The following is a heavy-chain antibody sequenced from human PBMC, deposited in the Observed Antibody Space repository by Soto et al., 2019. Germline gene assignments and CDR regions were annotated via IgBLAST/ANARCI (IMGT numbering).Heavy chain of an antibody. CDR2: ISSSSSYT. V-gene: IGHV3-21*01. D-gene: IGHD5-18*01. CDR1: GFAFSSYS. Sequence: EVQLVESGGGLVKPGGSLRLSCAAGGFAFSSYSMDWVRQAPGKRLQWVSSISSSSSYTYYADSVKGRFTISRDNAKNSLYLQMNSLRAEDTAVYYCARDQPGYTYGYGLGYWGQGTLVTVSS. CDR3: ARDQPGYTYGYGLGY. J-gene: IGHJ4*02.